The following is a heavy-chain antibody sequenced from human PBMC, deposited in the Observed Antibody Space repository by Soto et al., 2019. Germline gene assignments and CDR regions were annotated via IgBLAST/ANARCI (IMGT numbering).Heavy chain of an antibody. CDR3: TKALGYCSSASCYTWGGYYYYCMDI. J-gene: IGHJ6*02. CDR1: GFTFSNAW. D-gene: IGHD2-2*02. CDR2: IKSKTDGGTT. V-gene: IGHV3-15*01. Sequence: PGGSLRLPCAASGFTFSNAWMSWVRQAPGKGLEWIGRIKSKTDGGTTDYAAPVKGRFTISRDDSKNTLYLQMNSLKTEDTAVYYCTKALGYCSSASCYTWGGYYYYCMDIWGQGTTVTVSS.